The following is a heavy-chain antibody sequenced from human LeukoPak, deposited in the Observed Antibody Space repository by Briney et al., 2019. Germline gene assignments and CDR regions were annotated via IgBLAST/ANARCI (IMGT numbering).Heavy chain of an antibody. J-gene: IGHJ4*02. CDR1: GGSISSGSYY. D-gene: IGHD3-10*01. V-gene: IGHV4-61*02. CDR3: ARVVRSAGFDY. CDR2: IYTSGST. Sequence: SETLSLTCTVSGGSISSGSYYWSWIRQPAGKGLEWIGRIYTSGSTNYNPSLKSRVTISVDTSKNQFSLKLSSVTAADTAVYYCARVVRSAGFDYWGQGTLVTVSS.